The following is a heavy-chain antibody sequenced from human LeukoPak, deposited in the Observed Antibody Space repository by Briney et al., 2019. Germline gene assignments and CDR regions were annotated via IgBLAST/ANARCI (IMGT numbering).Heavy chain of an antibody. CDR3: ARDGPVGRLGFDY. CDR1: GYTLTELS. Sequence: ASVKVSCKVSGYTLTELSMHWVRQAPGQGLEWMGIINPSGGSTSYAQKFQGRVTMTRDTSTSTVYMELSSLRSEDTAVYYCARDGPVGRLGFDYWGQGTLVTVSS. J-gene: IGHJ4*02. CDR2: INPSGGST. D-gene: IGHD3-16*01. V-gene: IGHV1-46*01.